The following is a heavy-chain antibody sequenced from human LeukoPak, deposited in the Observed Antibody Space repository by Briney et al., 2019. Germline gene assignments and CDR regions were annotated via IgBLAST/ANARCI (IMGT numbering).Heavy chain of an antibody. CDR2: FTGSGSTT. V-gene: IGHV3-23*01. CDR1: GFTFSSYG. D-gene: IGHD2-15*01. Sequence: GGSLRLSCAVSGFTFSSYGMSWVRQAPGKGLEWVSAFTGSGSTTYYADSVKGRFTISRDSSKNTLYLQMNSLRAEDTAVYYCAKSKPCIGVSCSPYFGSWGQGTLVTVSS. CDR3: AKSKPCIGVSCSPYFGS. J-gene: IGHJ4*02.